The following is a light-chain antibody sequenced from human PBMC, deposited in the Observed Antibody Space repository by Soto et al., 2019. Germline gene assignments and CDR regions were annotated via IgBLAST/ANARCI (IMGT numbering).Light chain of an antibody. Sequence: QSALTQPASVSGSPGQSITISCTGTSRDVGGYNYVSWYQQHPGKAPKLMIYEVSNRPSGVSNRFSGSKSGNTASPTISGLQAEDEADYYCSSYASSSPYVFGTGTKLTVL. V-gene: IGLV2-14*01. J-gene: IGLJ1*01. CDR3: SSYASSSPYV. CDR1: SRDVGGYNY. CDR2: EVS.